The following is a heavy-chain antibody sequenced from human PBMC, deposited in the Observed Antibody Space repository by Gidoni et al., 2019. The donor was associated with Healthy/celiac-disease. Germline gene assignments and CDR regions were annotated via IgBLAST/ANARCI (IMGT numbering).Heavy chain of an antibody. J-gene: IGHJ2*01. CDR2: IYYSGST. Sequence: QLQLQESGPGLVNPSETLSLTCTVPGGSITSSCHYLGWIRQPPGKGLEWIGSIYYSGSTYYNPSIKSRVTISVDTPKNQCSLKLSSVTAADTAVYYCARRTGRITIFGVDTTSVNWYFDLWGRGTLVTVSS. D-gene: IGHD3-3*01. CDR3: ARRTGRITIFGVDTTSVNWYFDL. CDR1: GGSITSSCHY. V-gene: IGHV4-39*01.